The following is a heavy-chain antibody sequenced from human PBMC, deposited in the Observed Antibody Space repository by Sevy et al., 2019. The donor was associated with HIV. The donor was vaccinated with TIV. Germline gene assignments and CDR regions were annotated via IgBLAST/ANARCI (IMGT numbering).Heavy chain of an antibody. V-gene: IGHV3-33*03. J-gene: IGHJ5*02. D-gene: IGHD2-15*01. CDR2: IWYDGSNK. Sequence: GGSLRLSCVGSEFTFSYYGMHWVRQAPGKGLEWVAAIWYDGSNKYYADSVKGRFTISKDNSKNTLYLQRNSLRAEETAVYYCAKDTRDCSGGTCYSAPLYNWFDPWGQGTLVTVSS. CDR3: AKDTRDCSGGTCYSAPLYNWFDP. CDR1: EFTFSYYG.